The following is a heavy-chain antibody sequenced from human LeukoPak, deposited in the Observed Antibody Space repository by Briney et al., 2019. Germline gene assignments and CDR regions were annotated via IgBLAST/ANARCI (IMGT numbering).Heavy chain of an antibody. J-gene: IGHJ6*03. CDR1: GYTFTGYY. D-gene: IGHD4-11*01. CDR3: ARDKTQSPLDYYYMDV. CDR2: INPNSGGT. Sequence: ASVKVSCKASGYTFTGYYMHWVRQAPGQGLEWRGWINPNSGGTNYAQKFQGRVTMTRDTSISTAYMELSRLRSDDTAVYYCARDKTQSPLDYYYMDVWGKGTTVTVPS. V-gene: IGHV1-2*02.